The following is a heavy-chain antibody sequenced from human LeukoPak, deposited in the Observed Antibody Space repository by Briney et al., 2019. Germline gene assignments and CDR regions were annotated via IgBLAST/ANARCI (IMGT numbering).Heavy chain of an antibody. J-gene: IGHJ4*02. V-gene: IGHV1-3*01. Sequence: ASVKVSCKASGYTFTSYAMHWVRQAPGQRLEWMGWINAGNGNTKYSQKFQGRVTITRDTSASTAYMELSSLRSEDTAVYYCARRLSIAAAGLDYWGQGTLVTVSS. CDR2: INAGNGNT. CDR3: ARRLSIAAAGLDY. CDR1: GYTFTSYA. D-gene: IGHD6-13*01.